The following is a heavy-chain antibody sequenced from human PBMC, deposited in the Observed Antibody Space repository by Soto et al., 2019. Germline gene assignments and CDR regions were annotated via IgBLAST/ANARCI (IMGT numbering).Heavy chain of an antibody. CDR3: ARVVGATRSYYYYGMDV. D-gene: IGHD1-26*01. J-gene: IGHJ6*02. V-gene: IGHV1-8*01. CDR2: MNPNSGNT. Sequence: QVQLVQSGAEVKKPGASVKVSCKASGYTFTSYDINWVRQATGQGLEWMGWMNPNSGNTGYAQKFQGRVTMTRNTSISTAYMEVSSLRSEDTAVYYCARVVGATRSYYYYGMDVWGQGTTVTVSS. CDR1: GYTFTSYD.